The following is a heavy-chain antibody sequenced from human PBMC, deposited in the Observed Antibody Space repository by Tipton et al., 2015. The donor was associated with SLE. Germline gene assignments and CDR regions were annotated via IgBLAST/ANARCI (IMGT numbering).Heavy chain of an antibody. CDR2: IYPYDSDT. J-gene: IGHJ4*02. Sequence: VQLVQSGAEVKKPGESLKISCEGSGYSFASYWIGWVRQMPGKGLEWMGIIYPYDSDTRYSPSFEGQVTMSADKSINTAYLQWSSLQAPDTAMYYCTRFMGPITGANDYWGQGTLVTVSS. CDR3: TRFMGPITGANDY. D-gene: IGHD7-27*01. V-gene: IGHV5-51*03. CDR1: GYSFASYW.